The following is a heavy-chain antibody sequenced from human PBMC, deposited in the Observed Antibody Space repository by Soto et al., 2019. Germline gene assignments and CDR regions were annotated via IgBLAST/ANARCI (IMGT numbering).Heavy chain of an antibody. V-gene: IGHV4-59*01. CDR3: ARELKKVGFPVLDYFDN. CDR2: IYYSGST. CDR1: GGSISSYY. D-gene: IGHD1-26*01. Sequence: SETLSLTCTVSGGSISSYYWSWIRQPPGKGLEWIGYIYYSGSTNYNPSLKSRVTISVDTSKNQFSLKLSSVTAADTAVYYCARELKKVGFPVLDYFDNWGQGTLVTVSS. J-gene: IGHJ4*02.